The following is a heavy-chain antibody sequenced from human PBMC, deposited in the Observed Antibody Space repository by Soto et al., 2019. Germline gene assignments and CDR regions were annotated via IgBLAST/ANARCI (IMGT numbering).Heavy chain of an antibody. CDR3: AREATGTDMVSD. D-gene: IGHD1-1*01. V-gene: IGHV4-30-4*01. J-gene: IGHJ4*02. CDR1: GGSISSGDYY. CDR2: IYYSGST. Sequence: QVQLQESGPGLVKPSQTLSLTCTVSGGSISSGDYYWSWIRQPPGKRLEWIGYIYYSGSTYYNPSLKSRITLSVGTSKNQFGLKLSSVTAADTAVYYCAREATGTDMVSDWGQGTLVMVCS.